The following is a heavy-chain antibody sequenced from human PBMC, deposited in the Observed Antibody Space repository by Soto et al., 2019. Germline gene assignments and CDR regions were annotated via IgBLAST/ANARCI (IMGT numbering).Heavy chain of an antibody. Sequence: GGSLRLSCAASGFTFSSYDMHWVRQATGKGLEWVSAIGTAGDPYYPGSVKGRFTISRENAKNSLYLQMNSLRGLRGALWFGELFWPRPVDYWGQGTLVTVSS. CDR3: ELFWPRPVDY. CDR1: GFTFSSYD. V-gene: IGHV3-13*05. D-gene: IGHD3-10*01. J-gene: IGHJ4*02. CDR2: IGTAGDP.